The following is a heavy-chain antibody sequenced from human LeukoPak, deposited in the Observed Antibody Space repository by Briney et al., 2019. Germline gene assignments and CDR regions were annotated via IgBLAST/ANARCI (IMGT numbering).Heavy chain of an antibody. Sequence: GGSLRLSCAASGFTVSNNYMSWVRQAPGKGLEWVSVIYSGGSTYYADSVKGRFTISRDNSKNTLYLQMNSLRVEDTAVYYCTKDRSYGRSYFDYWGQGTLVIVSS. CDR1: GFTVSNNY. V-gene: IGHV3-66*02. D-gene: IGHD5-18*01. J-gene: IGHJ4*02. CDR3: TKDRSYGRSYFDY. CDR2: IYSGGST.